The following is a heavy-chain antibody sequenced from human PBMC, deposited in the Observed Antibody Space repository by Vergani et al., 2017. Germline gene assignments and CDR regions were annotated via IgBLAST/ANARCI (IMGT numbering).Heavy chain of an antibody. D-gene: IGHD2-2*01. V-gene: IGHV3-21*01. J-gene: IGHJ1*01. CDR3: ASGVPGYQLATQYFQH. CDR1: GFTFGSYS. CDR2: ISSSSSYR. Sequence: EVQLVESGGGLVKPGGSLRLSCVASGFTFGSYSMNWVRQAPGKGLEWVSFISSSSSYRYYADSVKGRFTISRDNGEYSLLLQMNSLRPEVTAVYYCASGVPGYQLATQYFQHWGQGTLVTVSS.